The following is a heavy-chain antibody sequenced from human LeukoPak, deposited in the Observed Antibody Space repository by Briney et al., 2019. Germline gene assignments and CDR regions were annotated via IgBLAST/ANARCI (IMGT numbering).Heavy chain of an antibody. CDR2: ISYDGSNK. J-gene: IGHJ4*02. CDR3: AKPTVGATTYYFDY. CDR1: GFTFSSYG. V-gene: IGHV3-30*18. D-gene: IGHD1-26*01. Sequence: PGRSLRLSCAASGFTFSSYGMHWVRQAPGKGLEWVAVISYDGSNKYYADSVKGRFTISRDNSKNTLYLQMNSLRAEDMAVYYCAKPTVGATTYYFDYWGQGTLVTVSS.